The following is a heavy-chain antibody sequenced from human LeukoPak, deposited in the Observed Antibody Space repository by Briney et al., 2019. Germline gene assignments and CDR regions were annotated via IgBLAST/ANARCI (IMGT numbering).Heavy chain of an antibody. CDR1: GFTFSSYW. CDR2: INSDGTIT. CDR3: AKDATGSYYVFDY. D-gene: IGHD1-26*01. V-gene: IGHV3-74*01. Sequence: GGSLRLSCAASGFTFSSYWMFWVRQAPGRGLVWVSRINSDGTITTYADSVKGRFTISRDNSKNTLYLQMNSLRAEDTAVYYCAKDATGSYYVFDYWGQGTLVTVSS. J-gene: IGHJ4*02.